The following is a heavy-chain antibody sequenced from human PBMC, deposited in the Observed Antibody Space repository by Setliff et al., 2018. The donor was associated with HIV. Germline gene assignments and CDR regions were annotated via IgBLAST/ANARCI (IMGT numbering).Heavy chain of an antibody. Sequence: ASVKVSCKASGYTLSSHYIHWVRQAPGHRPEWVGWINPQTGGTNFAQKFQGRITMTSDTSVNTVFIELCRLKSDDTALYYCARDLRNSNTLFGVLNFVFDLWGQGTLVTVSS. V-gene: IGHV1-2*02. D-gene: IGHD3-3*01. J-gene: IGHJ4*02. CDR3: ARDLRNSNTLFGVLNFVFDL. CDR1: GYTLSSHY. CDR2: INPQTGGT.